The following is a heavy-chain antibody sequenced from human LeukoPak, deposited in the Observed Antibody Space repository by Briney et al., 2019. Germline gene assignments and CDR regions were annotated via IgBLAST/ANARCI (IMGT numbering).Heavy chain of an antibody. V-gene: IGHV4-30-2*01. Sequence: SQTLSLTCAVSGGSISSGGYSWSWIRQPPGKGLEWIGYIYHSGSTYYNPSLKSRVTISVDRSENQFSLKLSSVTAADTAVYYCARAPIRSAPFDYWGQGTLVTVSS. D-gene: IGHD5-24*01. J-gene: IGHJ4*02. CDR2: IYHSGST. CDR3: ARAPIRSAPFDY. CDR1: GGSISSGGYS.